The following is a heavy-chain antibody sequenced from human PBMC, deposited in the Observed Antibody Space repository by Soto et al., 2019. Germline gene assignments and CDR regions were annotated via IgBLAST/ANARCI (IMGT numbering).Heavy chain of an antibody. V-gene: IGHV4-30-2*06. J-gene: IGHJ6*03. Sequence: SAPLSLTCTFSFFSIHSAGHSWVLVRQSPGQGLEWIGYSYHSGSSYYNPSLQSRVTISVDRSKAQFYLTLTSVTAADTAVYLGDVAPVSEWFLDRWAIGPRVTV. CDR2: SYHSGSS. CDR3: DVAPVSEWFLDR. D-gene: IGHD3-9*01. CDR1: FFSIHSAGHS.